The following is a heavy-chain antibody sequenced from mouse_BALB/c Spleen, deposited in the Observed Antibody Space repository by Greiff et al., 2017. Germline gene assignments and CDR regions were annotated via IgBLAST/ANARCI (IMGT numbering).Heavy chain of an antibody. D-gene: IGHD2-10*02. Sequence: VQLQQSGAELVRPGSSVKISCKASGYAFSSYWMNWVKQRPGQGLEWIGQIYPGDGDTNYNGKFKGKATLTADKSSSTAYMQLSSLTSEDSAVYFCAREYGNYGGHYFDYWGQGTTLTVSS. V-gene: IGHV1-80*01. J-gene: IGHJ2*01. CDR2: IYPGDGDT. CDR3: AREYGNYGGHYFDY. CDR1: GYAFSSYW.